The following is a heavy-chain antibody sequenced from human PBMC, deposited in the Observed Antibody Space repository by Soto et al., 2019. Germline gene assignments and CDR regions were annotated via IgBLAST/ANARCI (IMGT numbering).Heavy chain of an antibody. D-gene: IGHD6-13*01. CDR2: INAGNGST. V-gene: IGHV1-3*01. Sequence: SVKVSCKASGYTFTSYAMHWVRQAPGQRLEWMGWINAGNGSTKYSQKFQGRVTITRDTSASTAYMELSSLRSEDTAVYYCARDRINRGIAATDRRFDPWGQGTLVTVSS. J-gene: IGHJ5*02. CDR3: ARDRINRGIAATDRRFDP. CDR1: GYTFTSYA.